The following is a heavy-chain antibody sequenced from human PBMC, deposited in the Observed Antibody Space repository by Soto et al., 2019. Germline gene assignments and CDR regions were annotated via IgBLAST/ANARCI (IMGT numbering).Heavy chain of an antibody. CDR3: ARVGVAARPNYYYYMDV. CDR1: GFTFSSYG. Sequence: GSLRLSCAASGFTFSSYGMHWVRQAPGKGLEWIGYIYYSGSTNYNPSPKSRVTISVDTSKNQFSLKLSSVTAADTAVYYCARVGVAARPNYYYYMDVWGKGTTVTVSS. CDR2: IYYSGST. V-gene: IGHV4-59*01. D-gene: IGHD6-6*01. J-gene: IGHJ6*03.